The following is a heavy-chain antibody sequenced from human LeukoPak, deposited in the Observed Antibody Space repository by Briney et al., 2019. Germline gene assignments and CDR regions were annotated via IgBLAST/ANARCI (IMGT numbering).Heavy chain of an antibody. CDR1: GFTFSSYW. D-gene: IGHD3-10*01. V-gene: IGHV3-74*01. CDR2: IDSGVSST. CDR3: ASLSGSYSH. J-gene: IGHJ4*02. Sequence: GGSLRLSCAASGFTFSSYWMHWVRQAPGKGLVWVSRIDSGVSSTIYADSVKGRFTISRDNSKNTLYLQMNSLRAEDTAVYYCASLSGSYSHWGQGTLVTVSS.